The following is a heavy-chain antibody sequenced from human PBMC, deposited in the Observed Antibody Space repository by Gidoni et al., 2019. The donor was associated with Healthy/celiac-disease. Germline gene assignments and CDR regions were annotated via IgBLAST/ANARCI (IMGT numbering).Heavy chain of an antibody. D-gene: IGHD3-10*01. CDR3: ARVLLYCVYYFYFDL. V-gene: IGHV3-74*01. CDR2: VISDWGST. CDR1: GVPCSSHW. J-gene: IGHJ2*01. Sequence: EPQLVEYEGGLDQPGGSQSVSCAHYGVPCSSHWMHCVRHAPGKGLVWVSRVISDWGSTIYASAVKGLFTISRDNSKNMLCLQMNSLRVEVTAVYYCARVLLYCVYYFYFDLWGRGTLVTVSS.